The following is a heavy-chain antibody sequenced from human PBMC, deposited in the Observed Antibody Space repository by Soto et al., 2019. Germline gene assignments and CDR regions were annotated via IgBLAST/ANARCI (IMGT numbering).Heavy chain of an antibody. Sequence: QVQLVQSGAEVKKPGSSVKVSCKASGGTFSSYAISWVRQAPGQGLEWMGGIIPIFGTANYAQKFQGRVTITADEATSPADMELSSLRSEDPAVYSCASQPGAVVTPGGDFDYWGQGTLVTVSS. CDR1: GGTFSSYA. J-gene: IGHJ4*02. CDR2: IIPIFGTA. CDR3: ASQPGAVVTPGGDFDY. D-gene: IGHD2-21*02. V-gene: IGHV1-69*12.